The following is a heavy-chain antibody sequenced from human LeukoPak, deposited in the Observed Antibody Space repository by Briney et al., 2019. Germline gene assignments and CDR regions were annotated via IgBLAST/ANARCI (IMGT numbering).Heavy chain of an antibody. CDR2: IKQDGSEK. V-gene: IGHV3-7*01. D-gene: IGHD5-12*01. Sequence: GGSLRLYCVASGFTFSSCWMNWVRQAPGKGLEWVANIKQDGSEKYYVDSVKGRFIISRDNAKNSLYLQMNSLRAEDTAIYYCVGGSGYWGQGTLVTVSS. J-gene: IGHJ4*02. CDR1: GFTFSSCW. CDR3: VGGSGY.